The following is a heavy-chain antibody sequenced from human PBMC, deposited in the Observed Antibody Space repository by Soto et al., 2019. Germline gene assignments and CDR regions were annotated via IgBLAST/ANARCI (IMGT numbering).Heavy chain of an antibody. Sequence: PGESLKISCAASGFTFSSYAMSWVRQAPGKGLEWVSAISGSGGSTYYADSVKGRFTISRDNSKNTLYPQMNSLRAEDTAVYYCAKDRPQRNYYGSGTEYGMDVWGQGTTVTVSS. CDR2: ISGSGGST. D-gene: IGHD3-10*01. CDR1: GFTFSSYA. V-gene: IGHV3-23*01. CDR3: AKDRPQRNYYGSGTEYGMDV. J-gene: IGHJ6*02.